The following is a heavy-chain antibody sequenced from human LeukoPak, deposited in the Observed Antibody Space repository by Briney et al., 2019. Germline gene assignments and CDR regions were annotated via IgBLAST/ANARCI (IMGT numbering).Heavy chain of an antibody. D-gene: IGHD3-10*01. CDR1: GFTFDDYG. Sequence: PGGSLRLSCAASGFTFDDYGMSWVRQAPGRGLEWVSGINWNGGSTGYADSVKGRFTISRDSAKNSLYLQVSSLRAEDTAWYYCARGQNYYGSGSQTFDIWGQGTMVTVSS. J-gene: IGHJ3*02. V-gene: IGHV3-20*04. CDR2: INWNGGST. CDR3: ARGQNYYGSGSQTFDI.